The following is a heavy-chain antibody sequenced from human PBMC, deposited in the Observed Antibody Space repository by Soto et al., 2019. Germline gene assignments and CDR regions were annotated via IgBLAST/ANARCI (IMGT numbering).Heavy chain of an antibody. Sequence: SETLSLTCTVSGHSIADSYCSWIRQSPGKRLEWIGYISFSGTTNYNPSLKSRVTISVDRSKNQFSLKLSSVTAADTAVYYCARNTYYYDSSGYYPANPYYYYYGMDVWGQGTTVTVSS. CDR1: GHSIADSY. CDR2: ISFSGTT. CDR3: ARNTYYYDSSGYYPANPYYYYYGMDV. V-gene: IGHV4-59*12. D-gene: IGHD3-22*01. J-gene: IGHJ6*02.